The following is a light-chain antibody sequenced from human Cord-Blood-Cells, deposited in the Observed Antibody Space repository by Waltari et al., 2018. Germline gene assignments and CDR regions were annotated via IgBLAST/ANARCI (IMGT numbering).Light chain of an antibody. CDR2: DAS. CDR1: KDISNY. J-gene: IGKJ5*01. Sequence: HVPPSPSSLSAAVGDRVTITCQASKDISNYLNWYQQKPGTAPQRRIYDASKLETGFPSMFSGGGYGTDYTFTISSLQPEDIATYDWQQYDTVPITFGQGTRVKIK. V-gene: IGKV1-33*01. CDR3: QQYDTVPIT.